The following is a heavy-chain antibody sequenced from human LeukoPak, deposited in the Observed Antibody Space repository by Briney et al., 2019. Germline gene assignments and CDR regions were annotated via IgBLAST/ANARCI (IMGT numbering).Heavy chain of an antibody. Sequence: GGSLRLSCAASGFTFDDYAMHWVRQALGKGLEWVSGISWNSGSIGYADSVRGRFTISRDNAKNSLYLQMNSLGGEDTALYYCAKGLVPAASLYYGLDVWGQGTTVTVSS. CDR1: GFTFDDYA. D-gene: IGHD2-2*01. V-gene: IGHV3-9*01. J-gene: IGHJ6*02. CDR2: ISWNSGSI. CDR3: AKGLVPAASLYYGLDV.